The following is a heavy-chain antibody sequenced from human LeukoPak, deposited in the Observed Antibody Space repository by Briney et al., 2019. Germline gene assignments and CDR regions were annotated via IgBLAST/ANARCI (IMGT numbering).Heavy chain of an antibody. V-gene: IGHV3-23*01. Sequence: LAGGSLRLSCAASGFTFSSYAMSWVRQAPGKGLEWVSAISGSGGSTYYADSVKGRFTISRDNSKNTLYLQMNSLRAEDTAVYYCAKDLDVWGSYRPPDDYWGQGTLVTASS. CDR3: AKDLDVWGSYRPPDDY. CDR2: ISGSGGST. CDR1: GFTFSSYA. D-gene: IGHD3-16*02. J-gene: IGHJ4*02.